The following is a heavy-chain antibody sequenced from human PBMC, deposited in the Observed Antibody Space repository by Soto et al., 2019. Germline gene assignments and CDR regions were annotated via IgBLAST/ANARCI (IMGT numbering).Heavy chain of an antibody. CDR2: IIPIFGTA. V-gene: IGHV1-69*12. CDR3: ARVGYCSGGSCYPDDAFGI. CDR1: GGTFSSYA. Sequence: QVQLVQSGAEVKKPGSSVKVSCKASGGTFSSYAISWVRQAPGQGLEWMGGIIPIFGTANYAQKFQGRVTITADESTSTAYMELSSLRSEDTAVYYCARVGYCSGGSCYPDDAFGIWGQGTMVTVSS. J-gene: IGHJ3*02. D-gene: IGHD2-15*01.